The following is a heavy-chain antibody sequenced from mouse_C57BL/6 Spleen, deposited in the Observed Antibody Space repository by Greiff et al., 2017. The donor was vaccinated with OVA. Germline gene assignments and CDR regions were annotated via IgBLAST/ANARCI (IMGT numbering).Heavy chain of an antibody. CDR2: IYPGSGST. V-gene: IGHV1-55*01. J-gene: IGHJ3*01. D-gene: IGHD1-1*01. CDR3: ARGANYYGSSYGAY. Sequence: QVHVKQPGAELVKPGASVKMSCKASGYTFTSYWITWVKQRPGQGLEWIGDIYPGSGSTNYNEKFKSKATLTVDTSSSTAYMQLSSLTSEDSAVYYCARGANYYGSSYGAYWGQGTLVTVSA. CDR1: GYTFTSYW.